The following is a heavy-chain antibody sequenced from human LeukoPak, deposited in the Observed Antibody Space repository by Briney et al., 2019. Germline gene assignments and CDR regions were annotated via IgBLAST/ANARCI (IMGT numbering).Heavy chain of an antibody. D-gene: IGHD1-26*01. Sequence: PSETLSLTCAVSGGSITTTNWRSWVRPPPGKGLEWIGEVHLSGATNYNLSLESRVSMSIDKSKNHLSLEVTSVTAADTAIYYCTRESGAFSPFGFWGQGTLVTVSS. CDR2: VHLSGAT. CDR1: GGSITTTNW. V-gene: IGHV4-4*02. J-gene: IGHJ4*02. CDR3: TRESGAFSPFGF.